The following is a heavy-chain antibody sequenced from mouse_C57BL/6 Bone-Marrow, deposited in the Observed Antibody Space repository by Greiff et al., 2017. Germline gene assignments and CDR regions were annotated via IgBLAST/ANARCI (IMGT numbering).Heavy chain of an antibody. J-gene: IGHJ4*01. Sequence: VKLQESGPGLVQPSQSLSITCTVSGFSLTSYGVHWVRQSPGKGLEWLGVIWRGGSTDYNAAFMSRLSITKDNSKSQVFFKMNSLQTDDAAIYYCAKEEYCAMDYWGQGTSVTVSS. CDR2: IWRGGST. CDR1: GFSLTSYG. CDR3: AKEEYCAMDY. V-gene: IGHV2-5*01.